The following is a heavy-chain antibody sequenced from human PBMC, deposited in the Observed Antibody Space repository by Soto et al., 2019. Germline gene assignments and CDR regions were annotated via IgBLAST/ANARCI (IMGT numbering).Heavy chain of an antibody. CDR2: IYSGGST. CDR1: GFTVSSNY. CDR3: ARDPPSTQYPGYFDY. Sequence: EVQLVESGGGLIQPGGSLRLSCAASGFTVSSNYMSWVRQAPGKGLEWVSVIYSGGSTYYADSVKGRFTISRDNSKNTLYLQMNSLRAEDTAVYYCARDPPSTQYPGYFDYWGQGTLVTVSS. D-gene: IGHD2-2*02. J-gene: IGHJ4*02. V-gene: IGHV3-53*01.